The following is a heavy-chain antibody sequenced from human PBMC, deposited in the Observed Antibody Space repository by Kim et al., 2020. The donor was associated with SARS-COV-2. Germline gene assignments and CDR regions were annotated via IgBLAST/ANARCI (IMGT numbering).Heavy chain of an antibody. D-gene: IGHD1-26*01. Sequence: ASVKVSCKASGYTFTSYGISWVRQAPGQGLEWMGWISAYNGNTNYAQKLQGRVTMTTDTSTSTAYMELRSLRSDDTAVYYCARDRGPYSGSYYCLYWGQGTLVTVSS. CDR2: ISAYNGNT. J-gene: IGHJ4*02. CDR3: ARDRGPYSGSYYCLY. V-gene: IGHV1-18*04. CDR1: GYTFTSYG.